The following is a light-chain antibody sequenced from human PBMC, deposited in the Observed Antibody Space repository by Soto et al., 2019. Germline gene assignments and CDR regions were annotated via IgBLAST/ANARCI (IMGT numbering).Light chain of an antibody. V-gene: IGKV3-20*01. CDR3: QQYGSSPRT. J-gene: IGKJ1*01. CDR2: GAS. CDR1: QSLSSS. Sequence: PGEIATLSCRASQSLSSSLAWYQHKPGQAPRLLIYGASSRATGIPDRFSGSGSGTDFTLIISRLEPEDFAVYYCQQYGSSPRTFGQGTKVDIK.